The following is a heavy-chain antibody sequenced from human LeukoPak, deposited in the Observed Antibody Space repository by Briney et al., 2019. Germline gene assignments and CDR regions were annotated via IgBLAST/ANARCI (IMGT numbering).Heavy chain of an antibody. D-gene: IGHD3-22*01. CDR3: ARDLMIVMVEEEGSADY. Sequence: GGSLRLSCAGSGFTFSSYSMNWVRQAPGKGLEWVSSISTSSSYIYYADSLKGRFTISRDNARNSLYLHMNSLRAEDTAVYYCARDLMIVMVEEEGSADYWGQGTLVTVSS. J-gene: IGHJ4*02. CDR1: GFTFSSYS. CDR2: ISTSSSYI. V-gene: IGHV3-21*01.